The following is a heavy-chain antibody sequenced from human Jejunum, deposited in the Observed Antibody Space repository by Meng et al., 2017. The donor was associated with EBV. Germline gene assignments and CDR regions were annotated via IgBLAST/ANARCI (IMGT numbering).Heavy chain of an antibody. J-gene: IGHJ4*02. CDR3: ARDKRGAGYCHDY. CDR2: INWDGRRT. CDR1: GFTLEDYG. D-gene: IGHD2-2*03. Sequence: EVQLGESWGGVVQPGGSLSLSCVAAGFTLEDYGMNWVRQVPGKGLEWVATINWDGRRTGYADSVKGRFTISRDNAKNSLYLQMNSLRAEDTALYHCARDKRGAGYCHDYWGQGTLVTVSS. V-gene: IGHV3-20*01.